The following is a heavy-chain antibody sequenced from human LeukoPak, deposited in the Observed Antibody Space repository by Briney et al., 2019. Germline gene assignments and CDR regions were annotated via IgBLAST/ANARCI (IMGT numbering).Heavy chain of an antibody. CDR1: GYSFTSYW. CDR3: ARTTGTTWDAFDI. Sequence: GESLKISCKGSGYSFTSYWIGWVRQMPGKGLEWMGIIYPGDSDTSYSPSFQGQFTISAAKSISTAYLQWRSLKASDTAMYYCARTTGTTWDAFDIWGQGTMVTVSS. CDR2: IYPGDSDT. V-gene: IGHV5-51*01. D-gene: IGHD1-1*01. J-gene: IGHJ3*02.